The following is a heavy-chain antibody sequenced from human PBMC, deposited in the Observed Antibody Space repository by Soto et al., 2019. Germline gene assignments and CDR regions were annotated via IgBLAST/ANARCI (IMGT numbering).Heavy chain of an antibody. Sequence: GGSLRLSCAASGFTFSSYSMIWVRQAPGKGLEWVSSISSSSSYIYYADSVKGRFTISRDNAKNSLYLQMNSLRAEDTAVYYCARGWRHGATDAFDIWGQGTMVTVSS. CDR3: ARGWRHGATDAFDI. CDR2: ISSSSSYI. J-gene: IGHJ3*02. V-gene: IGHV3-21*01. CDR1: GFTFSSYS. D-gene: IGHD2-15*01.